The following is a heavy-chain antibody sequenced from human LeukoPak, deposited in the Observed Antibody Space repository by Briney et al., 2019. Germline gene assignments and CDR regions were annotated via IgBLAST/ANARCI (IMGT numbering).Heavy chain of an antibody. CDR3: ARHSPTTVAYYFDY. CDR1: GGSISSYY. CDR2: IYYSGST. Sequence: PSETLSLTCTVSGGSISSYYWSWIRQPPGKGLEWIGYIYYSGSTNYNPSLKSRVTISVDTSKNQFSLKLSSVTAADTAVYYCARHSPTTVAYYFDYWGQGTLVTVSS. V-gene: IGHV4-59*08. D-gene: IGHD4-17*01. J-gene: IGHJ4*02.